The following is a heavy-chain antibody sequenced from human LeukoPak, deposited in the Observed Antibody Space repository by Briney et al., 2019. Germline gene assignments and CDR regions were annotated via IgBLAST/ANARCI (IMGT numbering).Heavy chain of an antibody. CDR3: ARMSARIAAAGTVGYNYYYYYGMDV. J-gene: IGHJ6*02. V-gene: IGHV3-23*01. Sequence: PGGSLRLSCAASGFTFSSYGMNWVRQAPGKGLEWVSGIISSGASTYYANSVKGRFTISRDNSENTLFLQMTSLRAEDTAVYYCARMSARIAAAGTVGYNYYYYYGMDVWGQGTTVTVSS. D-gene: IGHD6-13*01. CDR1: GFTFSSYG. CDR2: IISSGAST.